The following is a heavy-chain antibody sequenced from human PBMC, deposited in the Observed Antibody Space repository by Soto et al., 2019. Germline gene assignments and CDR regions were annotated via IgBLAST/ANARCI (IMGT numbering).Heavy chain of an antibody. Sequence: EVQLVESGGGLVQPGGSLSLSCAASGFAFNSYSVNWVRQAPGKGLEWVSYISSGSSIIYYADSVKGRFTISRDDAKNSLYLQMNSLRDEDTAVYYCARRVSGYHVDYGMDVWGQRTTVTVSS. J-gene: IGHJ6*02. CDR1: GFAFNSYS. V-gene: IGHV3-48*02. CDR2: ISSGSSII. D-gene: IGHD6-25*01. CDR3: ARRVSGYHVDYGMDV.